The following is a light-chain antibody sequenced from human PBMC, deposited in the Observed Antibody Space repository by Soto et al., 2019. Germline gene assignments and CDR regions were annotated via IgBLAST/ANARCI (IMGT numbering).Light chain of an antibody. Sequence: EIVFTQSPGTLSLSPGERATLSCRASQSVSSSYLAWYQQKPGQAPRLLIYGASSRATGIPDRFNGSGSGTDFTLTINRLEPEDFAVYYCQQYGRSPYNFGQGNKLEIK. CDR3: QQYGRSPYN. V-gene: IGKV3-20*01. CDR2: GAS. CDR1: QSVSSSY. J-gene: IGKJ2*01.